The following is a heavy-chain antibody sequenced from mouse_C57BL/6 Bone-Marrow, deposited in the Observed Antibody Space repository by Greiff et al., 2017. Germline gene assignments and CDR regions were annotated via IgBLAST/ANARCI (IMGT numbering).Heavy chain of an antibody. CDR1: GYTFTSYW. CDR3: ARWGYYYGSRAY. CDR2: IYPGSGST. V-gene: IGHV1-55*01. Sequence: QVQLQQPGAELVKPGASVKMSCKASGYTFTSYWITWVKQRPGQGLEWIGDIYPGSGSTNYNEKFKSKATLTVDTSSSTAYMQLSSLTSEDSAVYYCARWGYYYGSRAYWSQGTLVTVSA. J-gene: IGHJ3*01. D-gene: IGHD1-1*01.